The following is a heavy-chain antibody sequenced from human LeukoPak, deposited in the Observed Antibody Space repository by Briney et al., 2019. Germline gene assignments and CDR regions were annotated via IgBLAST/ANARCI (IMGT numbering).Heavy chain of an antibody. CDR3: ARGRYYDSSVDQWAYYFDY. D-gene: IGHD3-22*01. CDR1: GFTFSSYG. Sequence: GGSLRLSCAASGFTFSSYGMHWVRQAPGKGLEWVSVIYSGGSTYYADSVKGRFTISRDNSKNTLYLQMNSLRAEDTAVYYCARGRYYDSSVDQWAYYFDYWGQGTLVTVSS. J-gene: IGHJ4*02. CDR2: IYSGGST. V-gene: IGHV3-66*01.